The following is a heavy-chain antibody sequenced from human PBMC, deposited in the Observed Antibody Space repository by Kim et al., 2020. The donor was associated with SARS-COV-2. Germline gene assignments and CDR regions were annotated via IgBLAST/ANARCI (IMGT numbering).Heavy chain of an antibody. CDR3: ARGTPGTTPGY. D-gene: IGHD1-7*01. J-gene: IGHJ4*02. V-gene: IGHV3-21*01. Sequence: YYADSLKGRFTLSQDNAKNSLYLQMNCLRAEDTAVYYCARGTPGTTPGYWGQGTLVTVSS.